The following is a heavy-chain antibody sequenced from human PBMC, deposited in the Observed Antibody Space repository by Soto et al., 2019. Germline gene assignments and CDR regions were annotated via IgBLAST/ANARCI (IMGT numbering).Heavy chain of an antibody. CDR3: TSGDKVGVTWGYFEY. CDR1: EYIFTSYY. Sequence: QVQLVQSGAEVKKPGASVKVSCKASEYIFTSYYMHWVRQAPGQGLEWMGIINLSGGTTRYAQKFLGRDTNTSNTSISTGYMELSSLISEDTVVDYCTSGDKVGVTWGYFEYWGLGALVTVSS. CDR2: INLSGGTT. V-gene: IGHV1-46*03. J-gene: IGHJ4*02. D-gene: IGHD1-26*01.